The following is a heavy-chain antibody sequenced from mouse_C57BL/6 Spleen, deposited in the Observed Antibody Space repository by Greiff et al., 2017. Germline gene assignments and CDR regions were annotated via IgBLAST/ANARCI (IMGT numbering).Heavy chain of an antibody. V-gene: IGHV8-12*01. J-gene: IGHJ1*03. D-gene: IGHD1-1*01. CDR3: ARKGSITTARGWYFDV. CDR2: IYWDDDK. CDR1: GFSLSTSGLG. Sequence: QVTLKVSGPGILQSSQTLSLTCSFSGFSLSTSGLGVSWIRQPSGKGLEWLAHIYWDDDKRYNPSLKSRLTISKDTSRNQVFLKITSVDTADTATYYCARKGSITTARGWYFDVWGTGTTVTVSS.